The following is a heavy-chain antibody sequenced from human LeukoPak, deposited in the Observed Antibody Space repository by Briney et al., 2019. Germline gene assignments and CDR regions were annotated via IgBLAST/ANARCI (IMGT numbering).Heavy chain of an antibody. J-gene: IGHJ4*02. Sequence: SETLSLTCAVSGYSISSGYYWGWIRQPPGKGLEWIGSIYHSGSTYYNPSLKSRVTISVDTSKNQFSLKLSSVTAADTAVYYGARHWRYDSSGYNFDYWGQGTLVTVSS. V-gene: IGHV4-38-2*01. CDR3: ARHWRYDSSGYNFDY. CDR1: GYSISSGYY. CDR2: IYHSGST. D-gene: IGHD3-22*01.